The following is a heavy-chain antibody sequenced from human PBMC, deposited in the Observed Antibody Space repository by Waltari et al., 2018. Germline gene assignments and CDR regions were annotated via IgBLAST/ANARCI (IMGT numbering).Heavy chain of an antibody. D-gene: IGHD1-1*01. CDR2: VSYGGST. CDR3: ARASAPYNSLES. Sequence: TLSLTCTISGGSIRGYWWNWLRQPPGKGLEWLGYVSYGGSTKYHPSLESRVTMFEDTSKNQVSLELTSVTAADTAVYYCARASAPYNSLESWGQGTLVAVSS. V-gene: IGHV4-59*01. J-gene: IGHJ4*02. CDR1: GGSIRGYW.